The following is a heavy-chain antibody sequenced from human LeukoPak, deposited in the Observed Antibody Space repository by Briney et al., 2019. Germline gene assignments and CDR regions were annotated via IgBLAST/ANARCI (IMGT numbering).Heavy chain of an antibody. J-gene: IGHJ3*02. Sequence: GGSLRLSFVVSGFTFGSTYGMAWARQTPGKGLEWVANIKQDGSKKYYVDSVKGRITISRDNAKNSLYLQMNSLRVEDTAVYYCATDPLWESAAFDIWGQGTMVTVSS. V-gene: IGHV3-7*01. CDR1: GFTFGSTYG. CDR2: IKQDGSKK. CDR3: ATDPLWESAAFDI. D-gene: IGHD1-26*01.